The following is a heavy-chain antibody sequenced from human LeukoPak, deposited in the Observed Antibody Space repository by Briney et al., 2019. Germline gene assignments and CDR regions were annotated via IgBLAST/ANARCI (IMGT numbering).Heavy chain of an antibody. D-gene: IGHD1-26*01. J-gene: IGHJ4*02. CDR2: IIPILGTA. Sequence: ASVKVSCKASGGTFSSYAISWVRQAPGQGLEWMGGIIPILGTANYAQKFQGRVTITADESTSTAYMELSSLRSEDTAAYYCARDHGATGDYWGQGTLVTVSS. CDR1: GGTFSSYA. CDR3: ARDHGATGDY. V-gene: IGHV1-69*13.